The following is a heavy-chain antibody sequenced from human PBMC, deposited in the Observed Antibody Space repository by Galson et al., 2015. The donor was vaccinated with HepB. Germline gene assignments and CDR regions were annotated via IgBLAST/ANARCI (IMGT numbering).Heavy chain of an antibody. D-gene: IGHD6-13*01. Sequence: SLRLSCAASGFTFSSYAMHWVRQAPGKGLEYVSAISSNGGSTYYADSVKGRFTISRDNSKNTLYLQMSSLRAEDTAVYYCVNGPADSSSWYDLGGYFDYWGQGTLVTVSS. CDR2: ISSNGGST. J-gene: IGHJ4*02. V-gene: IGHV3-64D*06. CDR1: GFTFSSYA. CDR3: VNGPADSSSWYDLGGYFDY.